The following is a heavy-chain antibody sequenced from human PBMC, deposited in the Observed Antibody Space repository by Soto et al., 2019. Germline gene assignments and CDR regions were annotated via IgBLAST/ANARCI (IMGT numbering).Heavy chain of an antibody. J-gene: IGHJ3*02. CDR1: GFTFSSYS. V-gene: IGHV3-48*02. D-gene: IGHD1-26*01. CDR3: ARDWAPYSGSYDAFDI. CDR2: ISSSSSTI. Sequence: GGSLRLSCAASGFTFSSYSMNWVRQAPGKGLEWVSYISSSSSTIYYADSVKGRFTISRDNGKNSLYLQMNSLRDEDTAVYYCARDWAPYSGSYDAFDIWGQGTMVTVSS.